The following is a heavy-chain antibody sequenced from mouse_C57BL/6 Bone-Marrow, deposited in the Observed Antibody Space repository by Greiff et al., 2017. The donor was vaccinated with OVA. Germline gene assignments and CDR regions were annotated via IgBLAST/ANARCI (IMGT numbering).Heavy chain of an antibody. J-gene: IGHJ1*03. D-gene: IGHD2-10*01. CDR1: GFTFSSYA. CDR2: ISDGGSYT. V-gene: IGHV5-4*01. Sequence: EVQGVESGGGLVKPGGSLKLSCAASGFTFSSYAMSWVRQTPEKRLEWVATISDGGSYTYYPDNVKGRFTISRDNAKNNLYLQMSHLKSEDTAMYYCARSYYFYWYFDVWGTGTTVTVSS. CDR3: ARSYYFYWYFDV.